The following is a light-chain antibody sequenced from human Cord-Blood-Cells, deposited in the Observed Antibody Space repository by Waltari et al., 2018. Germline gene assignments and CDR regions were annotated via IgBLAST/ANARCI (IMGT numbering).Light chain of an antibody. J-gene: IGLJ2*01. V-gene: IGLV1-36*01. Sequence: QSVLTQPPSVSAAPRQSVTISCSGSISTIGNNAVNWYQQLPGKAPKLLIYYDDLLPSGVSDRFSGSKSGTSASLAISGLQSEDEADYYCEAWDDSLNGVVFGGGTKLTVL. CDR2: YDD. CDR3: EAWDDSLNGVV. CDR1: ISTIGNNA.